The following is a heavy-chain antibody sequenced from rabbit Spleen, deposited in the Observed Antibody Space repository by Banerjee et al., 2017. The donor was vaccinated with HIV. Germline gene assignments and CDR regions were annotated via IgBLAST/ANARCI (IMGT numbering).Heavy chain of an antibody. CDR3: ARDLTGVIGWNFGW. V-gene: IGHV1S45*01. D-gene: IGHD4-1*01. Sequence: QEQLVESGGGLVQPGGSLTLSCKASGFDFSSYYMSWVRQAPGKGLEWIGYFDPVFGSTYYASWAKGRFTFSKTSSTTVTLQMTSLTAADTATYFCARDLTGVIGWNFGWWGQGTLVTVS. CDR2: FDPVFGST. J-gene: IGHJ3*01. CDR1: GFDFSSYY.